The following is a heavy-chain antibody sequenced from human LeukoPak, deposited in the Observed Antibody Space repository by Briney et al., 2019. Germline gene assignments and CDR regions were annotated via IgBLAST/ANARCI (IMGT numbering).Heavy chain of an antibody. CDR2: IYYSGST. CDR1: GGSISSNY. V-gene: IGHV4-59*01. Sequence: PSETLSLTCTVSGGSISSNYWNWIRQPPAQGRERIGYIYYSGSTNYNPSLKSRVTISVGTSKTQSSLKLSSVTAADTAVYYSARAGYSNDWNYYYYGMDVWGQGTTVTVSS. J-gene: IGHJ6*02. D-gene: IGHD4-11*01. CDR3: ARAGYSNDWNYYYYGMDV.